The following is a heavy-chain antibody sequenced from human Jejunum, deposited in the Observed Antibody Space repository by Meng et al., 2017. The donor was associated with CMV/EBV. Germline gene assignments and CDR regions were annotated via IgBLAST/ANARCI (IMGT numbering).Heavy chain of an antibody. Sequence: EVQVVESGGGLVQAGGSLRLSCAASGFTFRTYWMHWVRQAPGKGLVWVSRINSAGSITTYADSVKGRFTISRDNAKDTLYLQMNGLRADDTAIYFCARGMGDYWGQGSLVTVSS. CDR2: INSAGSIT. J-gene: IGHJ4*02. D-gene: IGHD3-16*01. CDR3: ARGMGDY. V-gene: IGHV3-74*03. CDR1: GFTFRTYW.